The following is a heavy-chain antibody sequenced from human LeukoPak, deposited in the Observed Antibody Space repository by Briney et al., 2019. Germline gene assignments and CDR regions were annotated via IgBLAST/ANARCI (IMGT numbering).Heavy chain of an antibody. Sequence: GGSLRLSCAASGFTFSSHAMSWVRQAPGKGLEWVSSISGRSTDIYYADSVKGRFTISRDNAKNSLYLQMNSLRAEDTAVYYCARDFCGDSSGYSYCAFDIWGQGTMVTVSS. J-gene: IGHJ3*02. CDR2: ISGRSTDI. CDR3: ARDFCGDSSGYSYCAFDI. V-gene: IGHV3-21*01. D-gene: IGHD3-22*01. CDR1: GFTFSSHA.